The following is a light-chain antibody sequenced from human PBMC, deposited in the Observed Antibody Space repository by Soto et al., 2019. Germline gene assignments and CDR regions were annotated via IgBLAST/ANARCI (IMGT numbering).Light chain of an antibody. CDR1: QSISSW. CDR3: QQYNSYSWT. Sequence: DIQMTQSPSTLSASVGDRVTITCRASQSISSWLAWYQQKPGKAPKLLIYDASSLERGVPSRFSGSGSGTEITLTISSLQPDDFATYYCQQYNSYSWTFGQGTKVEI. J-gene: IGKJ1*01. CDR2: DAS. V-gene: IGKV1-5*01.